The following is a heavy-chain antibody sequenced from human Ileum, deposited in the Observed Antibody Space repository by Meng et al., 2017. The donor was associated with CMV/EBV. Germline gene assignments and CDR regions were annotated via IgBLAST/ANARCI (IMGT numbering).Heavy chain of an antibody. CDR1: GFTFTNAW. J-gene: IGHJ5*02. Sequence: GESLKISCADSGFTFTNAWMSWVRQAPGEGLEWVARIKSKTDGATTDYAVPVKGRFTISSDDSKSTVYLQMNSLKTEDTALYYCVRSWLDPWGQGTLVTVSS. CDR2: IKSKTDGATT. V-gene: IGHV3-15*01. CDR3: VRSWLDP.